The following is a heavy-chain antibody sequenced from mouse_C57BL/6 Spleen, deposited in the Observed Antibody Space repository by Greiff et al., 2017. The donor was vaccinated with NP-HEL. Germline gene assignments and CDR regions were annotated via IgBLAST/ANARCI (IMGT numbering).Heavy chain of an antibody. CDR1: GFNIKDDY. V-gene: IGHV14-4*01. CDR3: TTPDSSGYAY. D-gene: IGHD3-2*02. CDR2: IDPENGDT. J-gene: IGHJ3*01. Sequence: EVQLQQSGAELVRPGASVKLSCTASGFNIKDDYMHWVKQRPEQGLEWIGWIDPENGDTEYASKFQGKATITADTSSNTAYLQLSSLTSEDTAVYYCTTPDSSGYAYWGQGTLVTVSA.